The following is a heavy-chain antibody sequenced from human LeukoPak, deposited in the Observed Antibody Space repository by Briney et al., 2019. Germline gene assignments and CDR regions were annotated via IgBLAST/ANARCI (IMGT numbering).Heavy chain of an antibody. CDR2: INHSGST. V-gene: IGHV4-34*01. CDR3: ARGGSIVGATKTEGTPYDY. J-gene: IGHJ4*02. Sequence: SETLSLTCAVYGGSFSGYYWSWIRQPPGKGLEWMGEINHSGSTNYNPSLKSRVTISVDTSKNQFSLKLSSVTAADTAVYYCARGGSIVGATKTEGTPYDYWGQGTLVTVSS. CDR1: GGSFSGYY. D-gene: IGHD1-26*01.